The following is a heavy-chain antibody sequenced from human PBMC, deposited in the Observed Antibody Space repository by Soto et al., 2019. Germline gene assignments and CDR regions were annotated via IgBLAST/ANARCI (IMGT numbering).Heavy chain of an antibody. D-gene: IGHD2-2*01. CDR3: ARSQGSSTSLEIYHYYYYGMDV. J-gene: IGHJ6*02. CDR1: GGTFRSYA. CDR2: IIPISGTA. Sequence: QVQLVQSGAEVKKPGSSVKVSCKASGGTFRSYAISWVRQAPGQGLEWMGGIIPISGTANYAQKFQGRVTITADESTSTAYMELSSLRSEDTAVYYCARSQGSSTSLEIYHYYYYGMDVWGQGTTVTVSS. V-gene: IGHV1-69*01.